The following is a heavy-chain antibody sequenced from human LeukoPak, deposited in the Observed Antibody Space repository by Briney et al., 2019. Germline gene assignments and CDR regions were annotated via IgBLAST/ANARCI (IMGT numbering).Heavy chain of an antibody. CDR2: VDPEDGET. D-gene: IGHD3-22*01. Sequence: ASVKISCKVPGYTFTDYYMHWVQQAPGKGLEWMGLVDPEDGETIYAEKFQGRVTITADTSTDTAYMELSSLRSEDTAVYYCATDSPGSYYDSSGYYSHFPFGYWGQGTLVTVSS. V-gene: IGHV1-69-2*01. CDR1: GYTFTDYY. CDR3: ATDSPGSYYDSSGYYSHFPFGY. J-gene: IGHJ4*02.